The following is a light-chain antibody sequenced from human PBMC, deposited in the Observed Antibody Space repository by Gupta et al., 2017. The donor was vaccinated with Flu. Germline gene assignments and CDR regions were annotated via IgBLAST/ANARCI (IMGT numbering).Light chain of an antibody. CDR3: CSDAGSYTFV. V-gene: IGLV2-11*01. J-gene: IGLJ1*01. Sequence: HSALTQPPSFFWSPGPAVTISCTGTLSDVGGFNYVSWYHQRPGKVLKLMIYEVSKRPSGAPDLFSGSKSGDTASLTISGLEGEEEADYYCCSDAGSYTFVFGTGTKVTVL. CDR2: EVS. CDR1: LSDVGGFNY.